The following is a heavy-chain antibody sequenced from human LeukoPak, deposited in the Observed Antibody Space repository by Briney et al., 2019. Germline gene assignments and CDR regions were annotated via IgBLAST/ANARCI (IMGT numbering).Heavy chain of an antibody. CDR3: ARDSLYDSSGYRLLF. D-gene: IGHD3-22*01. V-gene: IGHV1-18*01. Sequence: GASVKVSCKASGYTFTSYGISWVRQAPGQGLEWMGWISAYNGNSHYAQKLQGRVTMTTDTSTSTAYMQLRSLRSDDTAVYYCARDSLYDSSGYRLLFWGQGTLVTVSS. CDR2: ISAYNGNS. CDR1: GYTFTSYG. J-gene: IGHJ4*02.